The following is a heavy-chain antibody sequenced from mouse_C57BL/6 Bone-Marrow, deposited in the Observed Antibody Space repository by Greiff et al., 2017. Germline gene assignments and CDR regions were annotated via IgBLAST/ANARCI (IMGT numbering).Heavy chain of an antibody. V-gene: IGHV1-19*01. Sequence: VHVKQSGPVLVKPGASVKMSCKASGYTFTDYYMNWVKQSHGKSLEWIGVINPYNGGTSYNQKFKGKATLTVEKSSSTAYKERNSLTSEDSAVYYCARSGGAYYFDYWGQGTTLTVSS. CDR1: GYTFTDYY. D-gene: IGHD3-2*02. CDR2: INPYNGGT. J-gene: IGHJ2*01. CDR3: ARSGGAYYFDY.